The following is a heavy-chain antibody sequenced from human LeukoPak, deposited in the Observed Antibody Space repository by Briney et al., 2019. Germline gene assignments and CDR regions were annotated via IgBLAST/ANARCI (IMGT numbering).Heavy chain of an antibody. D-gene: IGHD6-19*01. J-gene: IGHJ3*02. Sequence: GESLKISCKGSGYSSTSYWIGWVRQMPGKGLEWMGIIYPGDSDTRYSPSFQGQVTISADKSISTAYLQWSSLKASDTAMYYCARPYGRVAGKRNHAFDIWGQGTMVTVSS. CDR1: GYSSTSYW. CDR2: IYPGDSDT. V-gene: IGHV5-51*01. CDR3: ARPYGRVAGKRNHAFDI.